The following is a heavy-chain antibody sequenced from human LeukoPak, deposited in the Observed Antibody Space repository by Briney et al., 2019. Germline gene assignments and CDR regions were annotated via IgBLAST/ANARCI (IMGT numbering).Heavy chain of an antibody. CDR1: RFTFSNSG. D-gene: IGHD2-15*01. V-gene: IGHV3-21*01. CDR2: ISYSSGHI. CDR3: ARVGEGYCSGGSCYAGDY. J-gene: IGHJ4*02. Sequence: GGSLRLSCAASRFTFSNSGMNWVRQAPGKGLEWVSSISYSSGHIYYADSVKGRFTISRDNAKNSLYLQMNSLRVEDTAVYYCARVGEGYCSGGSCYAGDYWGQGTLITVSS.